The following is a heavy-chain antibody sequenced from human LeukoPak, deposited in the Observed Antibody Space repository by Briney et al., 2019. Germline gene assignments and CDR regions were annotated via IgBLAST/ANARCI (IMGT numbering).Heavy chain of an antibody. D-gene: IGHD3-3*01. CDR1: GYTFTSYY. CDR3: ARVYLYDFWSGYYINWFDP. CDR2: INPSGGST. V-gene: IGHV1-46*01. Sequence: ASVKVSCKASGYTFTSYYMHWVRQAPGQGLEWMGIINPSGGSTSYAQKFQGRVTMTRDTSTSTVYMEPSSLRSDDTAVYYCARVYLYDFWSGYYINWFDPWGQGTLVTVSS. J-gene: IGHJ5*02.